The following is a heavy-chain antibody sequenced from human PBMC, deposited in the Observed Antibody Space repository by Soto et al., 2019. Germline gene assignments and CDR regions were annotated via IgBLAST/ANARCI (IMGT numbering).Heavy chain of an antibody. J-gene: IGHJ4*02. CDR2: IWYDGSNK. Sequence: QVQLVESGGGVVQPGRSLRLSCAASGFTFSSYGMHWVRQAPGKGLEWVAVIWYDGSNKYYADSVKGRFTISRDNSKNTLYLQMNSMRAEDTAVYYCARDLLPYDFCSGYSDLGYWGQGTLVTVSS. CDR1: GFTFSSYG. D-gene: IGHD3-3*01. V-gene: IGHV3-33*01. CDR3: ARDLLPYDFCSGYSDLGY.